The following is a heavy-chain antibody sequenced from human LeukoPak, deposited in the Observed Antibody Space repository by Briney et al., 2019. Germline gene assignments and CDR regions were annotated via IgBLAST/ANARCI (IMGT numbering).Heavy chain of an antibody. D-gene: IGHD3-16*02. Sequence: SVKVSCKASGYTFTSYGISWVRQAPGQGLEWKGGIIPIFGTANYAQKFQGRVTITADEFTSTAYMELSSLRSEDTAVYYCARSTSPMITFGGVIVPFDYWGQGTLVTVSS. J-gene: IGHJ4*02. CDR1: GYTFTSYG. V-gene: IGHV1-69*13. CDR2: IIPIFGTA. CDR3: ARSTSPMITFGGVIVPFDY.